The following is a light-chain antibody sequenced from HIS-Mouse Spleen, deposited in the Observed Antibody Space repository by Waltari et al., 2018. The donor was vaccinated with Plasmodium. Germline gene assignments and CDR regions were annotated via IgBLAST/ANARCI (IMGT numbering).Light chain of an antibody. CDR3: QAWDSSTVV. J-gene: IGLJ2*01. V-gene: IGLV3-1*01. CDR2: QDS. Sequence: SYELTQPPSVSVSPGQTASITCSGDKLGYKYACWYQQKPGQSPVLVIYQDSKLPSGIPERFSGSNSGNTATLTISGTQAMDEADYYCQAWDSSTVVFGGGTKLTVL. CDR1: KLGYKY.